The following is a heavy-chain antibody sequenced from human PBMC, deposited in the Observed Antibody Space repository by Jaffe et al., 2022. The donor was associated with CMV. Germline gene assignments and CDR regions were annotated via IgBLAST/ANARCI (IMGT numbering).Heavy chain of an antibody. J-gene: IGHJ4*02. D-gene: IGHD3-10*01. CDR1: GFNFGDYA. CDR2: IRSKAFGGTA. Sequence: EVQLVESGGGLVQPGRSQRLSCTTSGFNFGDYAVTWVRQAPGKGLEWVGFIRSKAFGGTAEYAASVKDRFIISRDDSKSVAYLQMNSLQTEDTAVYFCTRARWNIRGVSIARFDYWGQGTLVTVSS. CDR3: TRARWNIRGVSIARFDY. V-gene: IGHV3-49*04.